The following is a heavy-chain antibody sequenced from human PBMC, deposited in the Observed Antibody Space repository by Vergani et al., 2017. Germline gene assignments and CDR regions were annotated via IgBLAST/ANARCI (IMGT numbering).Heavy chain of an antibody. V-gene: IGHV3-30*18. J-gene: IGHJ1*01. CDR2: VSFDGSRK. CDR1: GFTFSSYG. D-gene: IGHD2-21*02. CDR3: AKGAPEEYCGGDCEEYFQD. Sequence: QVQLVESGGGVVKPGRSLRLSCAASGFTFSSYGTHWVRQAPGKGLEWVALVSFDGSRKYYADSVKGRFTLYRDNSRNTLHLQINSLRAEDTAVYYCAKGAPEEYCGGDCEEYFQDWGQGTLVTVSS.